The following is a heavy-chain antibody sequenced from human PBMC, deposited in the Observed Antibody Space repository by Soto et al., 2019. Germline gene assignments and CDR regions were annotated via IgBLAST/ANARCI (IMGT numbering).Heavy chain of an antibody. CDR3: AKHSSGWENWFDP. Sequence: GSLRLSCAASGFTFNSYSMKWVRQAPGKGLEWVSYISSSSTTKYYTDSVKGRFTISRDNAKNSLYLQMNSLRDDDTAVYYCAKHSSGWENWFDPWGQGTLVTVSS. V-gene: IGHV3-48*02. CDR2: ISSSSTTK. CDR1: GFTFNSYS. D-gene: IGHD6-19*01. J-gene: IGHJ5*02.